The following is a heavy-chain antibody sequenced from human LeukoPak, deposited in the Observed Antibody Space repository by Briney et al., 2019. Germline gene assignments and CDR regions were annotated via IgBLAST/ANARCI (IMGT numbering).Heavy chain of an antibody. CDR3: ARSDPRMATRRSASDY. CDR1: GYTFTSYD. Sequence: GASVKVSCKASGYTFTSYDINWVRQATGQGLEGMGWMNPNSGNTGYAQKSQGRVTMTRNNSISTAYMELSSLRSEDAAVYYCARSDPRMATRRSASDYWGQGTLVTVSS. J-gene: IGHJ4*02. V-gene: IGHV1-8*01. CDR2: MNPNSGNT. D-gene: IGHD5-24*01.